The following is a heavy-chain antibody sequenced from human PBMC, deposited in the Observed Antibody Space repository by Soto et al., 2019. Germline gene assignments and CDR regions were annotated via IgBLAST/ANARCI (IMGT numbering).Heavy chain of an antibody. D-gene: IGHD6-13*01. CDR3: ARDQGAYSNSWAFDY. J-gene: IGHJ4*02. V-gene: IGHV1-69*01. CDR1: GGTFSSYA. Sequence: QVQLVQSGAEVKKPGSSVKVSCKASGGTFSSYAINWVRQAPGQGLEWMGGIIPIFGTANYAQKFQGRVTITADESTSTAYMERSSLRSEATAVYYWARDQGAYSNSWAFDYWGQGTLVTVSS. CDR2: IIPIFGTA.